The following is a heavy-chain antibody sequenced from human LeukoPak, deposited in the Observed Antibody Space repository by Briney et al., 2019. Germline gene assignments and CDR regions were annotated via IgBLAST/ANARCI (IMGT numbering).Heavy chain of an antibody. CDR3: ARDDYRGVTNFDP. V-gene: IGHV4-59*01. Sequence: SETLSLTCTVSGGSISPYFWGWIRQPPGKGLEWIGYISYSGNTNYNPSLKSRVTISVDTAKNQVSLQLTSVTAVDTVVYYCARDDYRGVTNFDPWGQGTLVTVSS. D-gene: IGHD3-10*01. J-gene: IGHJ5*02. CDR1: GGSISPYF. CDR2: ISYSGNT.